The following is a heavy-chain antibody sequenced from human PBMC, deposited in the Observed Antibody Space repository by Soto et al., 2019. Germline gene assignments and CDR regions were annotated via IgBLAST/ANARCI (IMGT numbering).Heavy chain of an antibody. Sequence: ASVKVSCKASGYTFNSYGISWVRQAPGQGLEWMGWISAYNGNTNYAQKLQGRVTMTTDTSTSTAYMELRSLRSDDTAVYYCARDREPYGDYAHFDYWGQGTLVTVSS. V-gene: IGHV1-18*01. D-gene: IGHD4-17*01. CDR3: ARDREPYGDYAHFDY. J-gene: IGHJ4*02. CDR2: ISAYNGNT. CDR1: GYTFNSYG.